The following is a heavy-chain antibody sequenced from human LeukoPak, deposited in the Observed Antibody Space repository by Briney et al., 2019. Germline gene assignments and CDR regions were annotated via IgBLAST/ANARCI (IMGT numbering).Heavy chain of an antibody. V-gene: IGHV4-30-2*01. CDR2: IYHSGST. Sequence: PSETLSLTCAVSGGSISSGGYSWSWIRQPPGKGLEWIGYIYHSGSTYYNPSLKSRVTISVDRSENQFSLKLSSVTAADTAVYYCARGSSDILSYFDYWGQGTLVTVSS. CDR3: ARGSSDILSYFDY. D-gene: IGHD3-9*01. CDR1: GGSISSGGYS. J-gene: IGHJ4*02.